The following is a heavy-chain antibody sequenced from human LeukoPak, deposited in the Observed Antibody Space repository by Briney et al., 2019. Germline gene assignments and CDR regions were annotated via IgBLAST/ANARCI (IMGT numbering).Heavy chain of an antibody. CDR1: GASIDAAGYS. J-gene: IGHJ3*02. CDR2: IYHGGRT. D-gene: IGHD2-15*01. V-gene: IGHV4-30-2*01. Sequence: PSQTLSLTCAVSGASIDAAGYSWNWIRQAPGKDLEWIGNIYHGGRTSYKSSLKSRVTISVDTSKNQFSLKLSSVTAADTAVYYCARDGPFNDCSGGSCYRGAFDIWGQGTMVTVSS. CDR3: ARDGPFNDCSGGSCYRGAFDI.